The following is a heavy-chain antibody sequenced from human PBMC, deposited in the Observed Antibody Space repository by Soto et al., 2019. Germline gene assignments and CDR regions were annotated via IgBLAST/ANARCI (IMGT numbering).Heavy chain of an antibody. CDR3: TTAIFGAEHYYYYYGMDV. CDR1: GFTFSNAW. D-gene: IGHD3-3*01. V-gene: IGHV3-15*07. Sequence: GGSLRLSCAASGFTFSNAWMNWVRQAPGKGLEWVGRIKSKTDGGTTDYAAPVKGRFTISRDDSKNTLYLQMNSLKTEDTAVYYCTTAIFGAEHYYYYYGMDVWGQGTTVTVSS. CDR2: IKSKTDGGTT. J-gene: IGHJ6*02.